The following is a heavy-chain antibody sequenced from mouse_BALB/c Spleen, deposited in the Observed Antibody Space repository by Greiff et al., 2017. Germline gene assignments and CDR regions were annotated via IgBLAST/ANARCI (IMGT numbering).Heavy chain of an antibody. J-gene: IGHJ3*01. CDR2: INPSTGYT. Sequence: QVQLKQSGAELAKPGASVKMSCKASGYTFTSYWMHWVKQRPGQGLEWIGYINPSTGYTEYNQKFKDKATLTADKSSSTAYMQLSSLTSEDSAVYYCARSLVDGSSYVAYWGQGTLVTVSA. CDR1: GYTFTSYW. CDR3: ARSLVDGSSYVAY. V-gene: IGHV1-7*01. D-gene: IGHD1-1*01.